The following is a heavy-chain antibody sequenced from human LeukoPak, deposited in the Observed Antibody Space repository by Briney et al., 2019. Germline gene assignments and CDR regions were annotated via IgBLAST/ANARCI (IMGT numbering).Heavy chain of an antibody. V-gene: IGHV5-51*01. CDR3: ARRTSDSSGFYLFDY. CDR2: IYPSDSDT. Sequence: GESLKISCKGSGYSFTNYWIGWVRQMPGKGLECMGIIYPSDSDTRYSPSFQGQVTFSADKSISTAYLQWSSLKASDTAMYYCARRTSDSSGFYLFDYWGQGALVTVSS. D-gene: IGHD3-22*01. J-gene: IGHJ4*02. CDR1: GYSFTNYW.